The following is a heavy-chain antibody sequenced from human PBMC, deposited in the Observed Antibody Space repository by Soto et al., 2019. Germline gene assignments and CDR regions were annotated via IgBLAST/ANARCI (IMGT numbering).Heavy chain of an antibody. CDR2: ISAYNGNT. CDR3: ARTDPYISSSLYYYYYMGV. D-gene: IGHD6-6*01. Sequence: ASVKVSCKASGYTFTSYGISWVRQAPGQGLEWMGWISAYNGNTNYAQKLQGRVTMTTDTSTSTAYMELRSLRSDDTAVYYCARTDPYISSSLYYYYYMGVWGKGTTVNVSS. J-gene: IGHJ6*03. V-gene: IGHV1-18*01. CDR1: GYTFTSYG.